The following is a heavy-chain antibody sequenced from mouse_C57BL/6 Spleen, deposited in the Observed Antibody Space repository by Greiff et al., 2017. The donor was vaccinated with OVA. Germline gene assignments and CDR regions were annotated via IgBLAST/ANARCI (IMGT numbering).Heavy chain of an antibody. Sequence: EVQVVESGGGLVKPGGSLKLSCAASGFTFSDYGMHWVRQAPEKGLEWVAYISRGSSTIYYADTVKGRFTISRDNAKNTLFLQMTSLRSEDTAMYYCARRDWDRGFDYWGQGTTLTVSS. J-gene: IGHJ2*01. CDR2: ISRGSSTI. D-gene: IGHD4-1*01. CDR3: ARRDWDRGFDY. CDR1: GFTFSDYG. V-gene: IGHV5-17*01.